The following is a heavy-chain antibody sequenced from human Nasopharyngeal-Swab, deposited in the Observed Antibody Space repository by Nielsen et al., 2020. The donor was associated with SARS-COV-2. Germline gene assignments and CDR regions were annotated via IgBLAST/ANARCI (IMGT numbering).Heavy chain of an antibody. CDR2: INHSGST. CDR3: ARVLIGTPAYGSGTIDY. D-gene: IGHD3-10*01. V-gene: IGHV4-34*01. Sequence: WIRQPPGKGLEWIGEINHSGSTNYNPSLKSRVTISVDTSKNQFSLKLSSVTAADTAVYYCARVLIGTPAYGSGTIDYWGQETLVTVSS. J-gene: IGHJ4*02.